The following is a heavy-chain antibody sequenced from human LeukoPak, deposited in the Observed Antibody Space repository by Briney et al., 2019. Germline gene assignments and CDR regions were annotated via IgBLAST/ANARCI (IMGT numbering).Heavy chain of an antibody. CDR1: GFTFSSYG. D-gene: IGHD3-16*02. Sequence: GGSLRLSCAASGFTFSSYGMHWVRQAPGKGLEWVAVISYDGSNKYYADSVKGRFTISRDNSKNTLYLQMNSLRAEDTAVYYCAKARLRLGELSSGFDYWGQGTLVTVSS. CDR3: AKARLRLGELSSGFDY. V-gene: IGHV3-30*18. J-gene: IGHJ4*02. CDR2: ISYDGSNK.